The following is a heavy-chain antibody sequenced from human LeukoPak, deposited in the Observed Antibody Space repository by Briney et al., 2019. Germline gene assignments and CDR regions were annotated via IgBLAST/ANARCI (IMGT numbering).Heavy chain of an antibody. CDR2: INPNSGGT. V-gene: IGHV1-2*02. CDR1: GYTFTGYY. CDR3: ARGRTAVAGSLLGY. J-gene: IGHJ4*02. D-gene: IGHD6-19*01. Sequence: GASVKVSCKASGYTFTGYYMHWVRQAPGQGLEWMGWINPNSGGTNYAQKFQGRVTMTRDTSISTAYMELSSLRSEDTAVYYCARGRTAVAGSLLGYWGQGTLVTVSS.